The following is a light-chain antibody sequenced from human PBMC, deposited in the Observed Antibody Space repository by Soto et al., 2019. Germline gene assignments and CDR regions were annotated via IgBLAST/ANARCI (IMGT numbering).Light chain of an antibody. V-gene: IGLV2-14*01. J-gene: IGLJ1*01. Sequence: QSVLTKPASVSGSPGQSVTISCTGTSSDFGAYKYVSWYQQHPGKAPKLMIYEVSNRPSGVSNRFSGSKSGNTASLTISGLQAADEADYYCNSYAGTITRFVFGTGTKVTVL. CDR3: NSYAGTITRFV. CDR2: EVS. CDR1: SSDFGAYKY.